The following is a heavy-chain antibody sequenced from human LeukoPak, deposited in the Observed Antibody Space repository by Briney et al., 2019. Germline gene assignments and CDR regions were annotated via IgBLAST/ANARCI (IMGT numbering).Heavy chain of an antibody. Sequence: GGSLRLSCAASGFTFSSYGMHWVRQAPGKGLEWVAFIRYDGSNKYYADSVKGRVTISREKTKNTTYLQMNSLRAEDTAVYYCAKDGAGYCSSTSCYAGGYYYYYMDVWGKGTTVTISS. CDR3: AKDGAGYCSSTSCYAGGYYYYYMDV. CDR2: IRYDGSNK. J-gene: IGHJ6*03. CDR1: GFTFSSYG. D-gene: IGHD2-2*01. V-gene: IGHV3-30*02.